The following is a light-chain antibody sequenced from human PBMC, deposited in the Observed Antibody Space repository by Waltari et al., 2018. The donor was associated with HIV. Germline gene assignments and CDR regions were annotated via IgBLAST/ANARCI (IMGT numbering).Light chain of an antibody. J-gene: IGKJ4*01. CDR3: QQLNSFPLT. Sequence: DIQLTQSPPFLSASVRNRVTFTCRASQGISSYLAWYQQKPGKAPKLLIYAASTLQSGVPSRFSGSGSGTEFTLTISSLQPEDFATYYCQQLNSFPLTFGGGTKVEIK. V-gene: IGKV1-9*01. CDR2: AAS. CDR1: QGISSY.